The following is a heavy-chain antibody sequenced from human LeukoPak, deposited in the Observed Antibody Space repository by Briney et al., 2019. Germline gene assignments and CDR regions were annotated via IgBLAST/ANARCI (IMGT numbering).Heavy chain of an antibody. D-gene: IGHD6-13*01. V-gene: IGHV4-4*02. CDR2: IYHSGST. CDR3: ARVSYLGQQLAPLVDY. J-gene: IGHJ4*02. Sequence: SETLSLTCAVSGGSISSSNWWSWVRQPPGKGLEWIGEIYHSGSTNYNPSLESRVTISVDKSKNQFSLKLSSVTAADTAVYYCARVSYLGQQLAPLVDYWGQGTLVTVSS. CDR1: GGSISSSNW.